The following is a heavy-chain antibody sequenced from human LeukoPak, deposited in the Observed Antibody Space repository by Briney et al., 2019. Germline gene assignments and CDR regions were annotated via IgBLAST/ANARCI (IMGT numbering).Heavy chain of an antibody. CDR3: ARTEGIAVAGACFDY. CDR1: GFTFSSYS. J-gene: IGHJ4*02. Sequence: TGGSLRLSCAASGFTFSSYSMNWVSQAPGKGTDWDSSSSSSSSYIYYADSVKGRFTIFRDNAKNSLYLQMNSLRAEDTAVYYCARTEGIAVAGACFDYWGQGTLVTVSS. D-gene: IGHD6-19*01. CDR2: SSSSSSYI. V-gene: IGHV3-21*01.